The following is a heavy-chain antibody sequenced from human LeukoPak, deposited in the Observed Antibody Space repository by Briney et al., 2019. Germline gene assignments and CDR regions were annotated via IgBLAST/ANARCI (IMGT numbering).Heavy chain of an antibody. CDR3: ARRAKAIPDYYYYYSMDV. CDR1: GGSISSYY. Sequence: SETLSLTCTVSGGSISSYYWTWIRQPPGKGLEWIGYVSYSGSTNCNPSLKSRVTISVDTSKNQFSLRLSSLTATDTAVYYCARRAKAIPDYYYYYSMDVWGQGATVTVSS. D-gene: IGHD2-2*01. V-gene: IGHV4-59*08. J-gene: IGHJ6*02. CDR2: VSYSGST.